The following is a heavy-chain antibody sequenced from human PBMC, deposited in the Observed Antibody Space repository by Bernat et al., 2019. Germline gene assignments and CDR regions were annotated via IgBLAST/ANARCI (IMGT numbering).Heavy chain of an antibody. CDR1: GFSFSSHW. CDR2: IKQDGSEK. Sequence: EVQLVESGGGLVQPGGSLRLSCAASGFSFSSHWMTWVRQAPGKGLEWVANIKQDGSEKNYVDSVKGRFTISRDNAKNSLSLQMNSLRAEDTAVYYCARLRYHDYWGQGTLVTVSA. CDR3: ARLRYHDY. D-gene: IGHD3-16*01. V-gene: IGHV3-7*03. J-gene: IGHJ4*02.